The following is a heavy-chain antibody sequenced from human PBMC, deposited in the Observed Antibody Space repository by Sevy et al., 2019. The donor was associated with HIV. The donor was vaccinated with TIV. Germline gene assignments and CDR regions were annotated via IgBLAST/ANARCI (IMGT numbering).Heavy chain of an antibody. CDR3: AKNRPPGGSYFSRHAMDV. CDR2: ISYDGNYR. V-gene: IGHV3-30*18. J-gene: IGHJ6*02. D-gene: IGHD3-16*01. Sequence: GGSLRLSCAASGFTFSTYDIHWVRQAPGKGLELVAIISYDGNYREYADSVRGRFSMSRDNSKNTVYLQMNGLSIEDTAVYYCAKNRPPGGSYFSRHAMDVWGRGTTVTVSS. CDR1: GFTFSTYD.